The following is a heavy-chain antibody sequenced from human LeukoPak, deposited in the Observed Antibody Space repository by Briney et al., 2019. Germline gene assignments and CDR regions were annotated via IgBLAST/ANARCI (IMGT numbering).Heavy chain of an antibody. CDR3: AIRRGYSYGYGP. V-gene: IGHV4-34*01. J-gene: IGHJ4*02. CDR2: INHSGST. CDR1: GGSFSGYY. D-gene: IGHD5-18*01. Sequence: PSETLSLTCAVYGGSFSGYYWSWIRQPPGKGLEWIGEINHSGSTNYNPSLKSRVTISVDTSKNQFSLKLSSVTAADTAAYYCAIRRGYSYGYGPWGQGTLVTASS.